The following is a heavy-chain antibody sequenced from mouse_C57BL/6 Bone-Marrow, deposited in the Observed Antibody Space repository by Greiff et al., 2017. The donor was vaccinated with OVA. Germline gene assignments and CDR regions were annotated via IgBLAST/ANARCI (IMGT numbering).Heavy chain of an antibody. CDR1: GFTFSSYG. CDR2: ISSGGSYT. Sequence: EVKLMESGGDLVKPGGSLKLSCAASGFTFSSYGMSWVRQTPDKRLEWVATISSGGSYTYYPDSVKGRFTISRDNAQNTLYLQMCSLKCEDTAMYFCARGLTGTFFAYRGEETLGTVSA. CDR3: ARGLTGTFFAY. V-gene: IGHV5-6*02. J-gene: IGHJ3*01. D-gene: IGHD4-1*01.